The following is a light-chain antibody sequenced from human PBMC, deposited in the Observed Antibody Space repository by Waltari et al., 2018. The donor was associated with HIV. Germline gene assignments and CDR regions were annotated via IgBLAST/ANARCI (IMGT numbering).Light chain of an antibody. Sequence: QSALTQPRSVSGSPGQSVSISCTETSSDFRFYTWFSWYQQHPGKAPKLIIYDVTKRPSGVPDRFSASRSGNTASLTISGLQAEDEATYFCCSYSGTYSYVFGTGTEVSLI. J-gene: IGLJ1*01. CDR3: CSYSGTYSYV. CDR1: SSDFRFYTW. V-gene: IGLV2-11*01. CDR2: DVT.